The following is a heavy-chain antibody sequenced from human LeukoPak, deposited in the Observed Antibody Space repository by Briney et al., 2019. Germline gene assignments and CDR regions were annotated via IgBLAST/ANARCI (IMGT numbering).Heavy chain of an antibody. V-gene: IGHV4-59*01. CDR1: GGYISSYY. D-gene: IGHD5-18*01. Sequence: SETLSLTCTVSGGYISSYYWSWIRQPPGKGLEWIGYIYYSGSTNYNPSLKSRVTISVDTSKNQFSLKLSSVTAADTAVYYCARYSYGTFDYWGQGTLVTVSS. CDR3: ARYSYGTFDY. CDR2: IYYSGST. J-gene: IGHJ4*02.